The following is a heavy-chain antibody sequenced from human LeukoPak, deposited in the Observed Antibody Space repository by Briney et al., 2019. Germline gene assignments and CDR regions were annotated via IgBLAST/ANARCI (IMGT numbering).Heavy chain of an antibody. CDR3: AREGSYSGSYYNWFDP. CDR1: GYTFTGYY. CDR2: INPNSGGT. D-gene: IGHD1-26*01. J-gene: IGHJ5*02. V-gene: IGHV1-2*02. Sequence: ASVKVSCKASGYTFTGYYMHWVRQAPGQGLEWMGWINPNSGGTNYAQKFQGRVTMTRDTSISTAYMELSRLRSDDTAVYYCAREGSYSGSYYNWFDPWGQGTLVTVSS.